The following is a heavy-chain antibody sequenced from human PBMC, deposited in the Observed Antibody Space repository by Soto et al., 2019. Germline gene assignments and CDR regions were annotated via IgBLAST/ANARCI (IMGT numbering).Heavy chain of an antibody. CDR1: GFTFSDHY. CDR2: TRNKANSYTT. D-gene: IGHD2-15*01. Sequence: GGSLRLSCAASGFTFSDHYMDWVRQAPGKGLEWVGRTRNKANSYTTEYAASVKGRFTISRDDSKNSLYLQMNSLKTEDTAVYYCARAVVVAATHDAFDIWGQGTMVTVSS. J-gene: IGHJ3*02. V-gene: IGHV3-72*01. CDR3: ARAVVVAATHDAFDI.